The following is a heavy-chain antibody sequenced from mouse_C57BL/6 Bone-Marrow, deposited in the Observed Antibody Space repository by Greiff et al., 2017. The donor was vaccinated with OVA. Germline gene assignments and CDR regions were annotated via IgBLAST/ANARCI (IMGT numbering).Heavy chain of an antibody. D-gene: IGHD1-1*01. CDR2: IYPGDGDT. Sequence: QVQLQQSGPELVKPGASVKISCKASGYAFSSSWMNWVKQRPGKGLEWIGRIYPGDGDTNYNGKFKGKATLTADKSSSTAYMQLSRLTSEDSAVYFCARYDYGDYWGQGTTLTVSS. CDR1: GYAFSSSW. CDR3: ARYDYGDY. J-gene: IGHJ2*01. V-gene: IGHV1-82*01.